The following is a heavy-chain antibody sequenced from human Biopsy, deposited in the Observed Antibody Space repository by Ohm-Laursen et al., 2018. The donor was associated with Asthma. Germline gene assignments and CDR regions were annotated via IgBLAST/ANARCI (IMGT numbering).Heavy chain of an antibody. CDR1: GGSIRSGAYY. J-gene: IGHJ4*02. Sequence: TLSLTCTASGGSIRSGAYYWSWVRQPPGKGLEWIGYIYYIGNTYYNPSLKSRVALSLDTSKNQFSLKLSSVTAADTAVYFCARRGGVRRYFDYWGQGTLVTVSS. CDR3: ARRGGVRRYFDY. CDR2: IYYIGNT. V-gene: IGHV4-30-4*01. D-gene: IGHD3-16*01.